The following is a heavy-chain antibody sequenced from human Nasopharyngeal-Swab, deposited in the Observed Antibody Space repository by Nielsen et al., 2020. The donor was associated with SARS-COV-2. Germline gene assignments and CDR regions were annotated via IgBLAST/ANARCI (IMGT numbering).Heavy chain of an antibody. Sequence: SETLSLTCTVSGGSISSGGYYWSWIRQHPGKGLECIGYIYYSGSTYYNPSLKSRVTISVDTSKNQFSLKLSSVTAADTAVYYCARERELWFGADYYYYYYMDVWGKGTTVTVSS. CDR1: GGSISSGGYY. V-gene: IGHV4-31*03. CDR3: ARERELWFGADYYYYYYMDV. D-gene: IGHD3-10*01. CDR2: IYYSGST. J-gene: IGHJ6*03.